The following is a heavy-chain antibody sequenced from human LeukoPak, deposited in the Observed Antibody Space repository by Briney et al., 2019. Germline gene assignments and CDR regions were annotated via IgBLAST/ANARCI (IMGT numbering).Heavy chain of an antibody. CDR1: GGSISSGDYS. CDR3: AREGYYYDSSGYYYDT. D-gene: IGHD3-22*01. CDR2: SYYSGST. J-gene: IGHJ5*02. Sequence: SETLSLTCTVSGGSISSGDYSWSWIRQPPGKGLEWIGYSYYSGSTYYNPSLKSRVTISIDTSKNQFSLKLSSVTAADTAVYYCAREGYYYDSSGYYYDTWGQGTLVTVSS. V-gene: IGHV4-30-4*01.